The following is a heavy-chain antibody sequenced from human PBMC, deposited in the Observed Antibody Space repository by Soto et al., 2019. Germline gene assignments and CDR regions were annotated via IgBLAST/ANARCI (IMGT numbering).Heavy chain of an antibody. CDR1: GFTFSSYW. CDR2: INSDGSST. J-gene: IGHJ6*03. V-gene: IGHV3-74*01. Sequence: PGGSLRLSCAASGFTFSSYWMHWVRQAPGKGLVWVSRINSDGSSTSYADSVKGRFTISRDNAKNTLYLQMNSLRAEDTAVYYCARDSQGSGSYFYYYYYYMDVWGKGTTVTVSS. D-gene: IGHD3-10*01. CDR3: ARDSQGSGSYFYYYYYYMDV.